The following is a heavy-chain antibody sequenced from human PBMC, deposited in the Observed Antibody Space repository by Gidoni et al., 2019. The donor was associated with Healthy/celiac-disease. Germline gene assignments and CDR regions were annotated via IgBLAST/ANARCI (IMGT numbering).Heavy chain of an antibody. V-gene: IGHV3-11*06. J-gene: IGHJ6*02. CDR3: ARGGGSYLYYYYGMDV. D-gene: IGHD1-26*01. CDR2: MSSSSSYT. Sequence: QVQLVESGGGLVKPGGSLRLSCAASGFSFSDYYMSWIRQAPGKGLEWVSYMSSSSSYTNYADSVKGRFTISRDNAKNSLYLQMNSLRAEDTAVYYCARGGGSYLYYYYGMDVWGQGTTVTVSS. CDR1: GFSFSDYY.